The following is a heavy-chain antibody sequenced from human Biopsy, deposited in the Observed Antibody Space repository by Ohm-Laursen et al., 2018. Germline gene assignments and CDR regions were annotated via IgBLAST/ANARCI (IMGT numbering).Heavy chain of an antibody. CDR2: VSYSGNT. CDR3: AAYYYDSSGYFYAFHY. V-gene: IGHV4-59*08. CDR1: GGSITSYF. D-gene: IGHD3-22*01. Sequence: TLSLTWTVSGGSITSYFWSRIRQPLGKGLEWIGYVSYSGNTKYNPSLKSRVIISADTSKNQFPLKLSSVTAADTAMYYCAAYYYDSSGYFYAFHYWGQGTLVTVSS. J-gene: IGHJ4*02.